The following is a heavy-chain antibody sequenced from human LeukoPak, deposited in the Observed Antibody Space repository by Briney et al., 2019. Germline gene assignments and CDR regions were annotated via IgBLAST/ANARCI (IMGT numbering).Heavy chain of an antibody. Sequence: GGSLRLSCAASGFTFSSYGIHWVRQAPGKGLEWVAVVSYDGRNKYYADSVKGRFAISRDNSRDTLYLQMNSLRVEDTAVYYCADTPTSYYWGQGTLVTVSS. CDR2: VSYDGRNK. CDR1: GFTFSSYG. J-gene: IGHJ4*02. V-gene: IGHV3-30*03. D-gene: IGHD2/OR15-2a*01. CDR3: ADTPTSYY.